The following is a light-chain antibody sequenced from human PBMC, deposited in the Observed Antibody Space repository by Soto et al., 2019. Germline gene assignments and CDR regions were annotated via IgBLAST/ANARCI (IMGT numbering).Light chain of an antibody. V-gene: IGKV3-15*01. Sequence: EIVLTQSPGTLSVSPGERATLSCRASQSVSSKLAWYQQKPGQAPRLLFYGASTGATGIPARFSGSGSVTEFTLSISSLQSEDFAVYYCQQYNNWPGTFGQGTKVEIK. CDR3: QQYNNWPGT. J-gene: IGKJ1*01. CDR1: QSVSSK. CDR2: GAS.